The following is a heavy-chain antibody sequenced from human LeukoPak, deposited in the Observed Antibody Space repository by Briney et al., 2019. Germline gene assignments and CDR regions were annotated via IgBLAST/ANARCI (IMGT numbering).Heavy chain of an antibody. CDR3: ARVRQDYDFWSGYTYFDY. V-gene: IGHV4-59*01. CDR1: GYSISSYY. D-gene: IGHD3-3*01. Sequence: SETLSLTCTVSGYSISSYYWSWIRQPPGKGLEWIGHIYYSGSTNYNPSLKSRVTISVDTSKNQFSLKLSSVTAADTAVYYCARVRQDYDFWSGYTYFDYWGQGTLVTVSS. CDR2: IYYSGST. J-gene: IGHJ4*02.